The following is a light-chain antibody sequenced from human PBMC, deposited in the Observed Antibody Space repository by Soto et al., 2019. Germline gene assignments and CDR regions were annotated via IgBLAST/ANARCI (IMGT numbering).Light chain of an antibody. V-gene: IGLV2-14*01. CDR1: SSDVGGYNY. J-gene: IGLJ3*02. CDR3: SSYTSSSTLV. Sequence: QSALTQPASVSGSPGQSITISCTGTSSDVGGYNYVSWYQQHPGKAPKLMIYDVSNRPSGVSNGFSGSRSGNTASLTISGHQAADEADYYCSSYTSSSTLVFGGGTKLTVL. CDR2: DVS.